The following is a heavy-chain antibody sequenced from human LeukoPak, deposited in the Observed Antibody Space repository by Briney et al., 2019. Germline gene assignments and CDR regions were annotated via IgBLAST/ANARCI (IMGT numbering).Heavy chain of an antibody. CDR2: INPNSGGT. CDR1: GYTFTGYY. CDR3: ARVGPWVNPDYYYYYMDV. D-gene: IGHD1-14*01. Sequence: GASVKVSCKASGYTFTGYYMHWVRQAPGQGLEWMGWINPNSGGTNYAQKFQGRVTMTRDTSISTAYMELSSLRYEDTAVYYCARVGPWVNPDYYYYYMDVWGKGTTVTVSS. V-gene: IGHV1-2*02. J-gene: IGHJ6*03.